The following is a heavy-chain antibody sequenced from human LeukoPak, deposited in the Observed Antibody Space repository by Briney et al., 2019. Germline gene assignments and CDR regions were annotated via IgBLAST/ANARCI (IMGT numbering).Heavy chain of an antibody. D-gene: IGHD6-19*01. CDR3: ARHRGLGFDY. CDR1: GGSISSYY. V-gene: IGHV4-59*08. CDR2: IHYSGIT. J-gene: IGHJ4*02. Sequence: PSETLSLTCTVSGGSISSYYWSWIRQPPGKGLEWIAYIHYSGITNYNPSLKSRVTISVDTSKNQFSLKLSSVTAADTAVYYCARHRGLGFDYWGQGTLVTVSS.